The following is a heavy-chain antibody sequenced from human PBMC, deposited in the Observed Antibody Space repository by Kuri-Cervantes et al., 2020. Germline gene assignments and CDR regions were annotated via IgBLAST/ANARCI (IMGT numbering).Heavy chain of an antibody. CDR1: GGSISSSSYY. D-gene: IGHD2-2*02. J-gene: IGHJ3*02. V-gene: IGHV4-39*07. CDR2: IYYSGST. CDR3: ARGDTVDAFDI. Sequence: SETLSLTCTVSGGSISSSSYYWGWIRQPPGKGLEWIGSIYYSGSTYYNPSLKSRVTISVDTSKNQFSLKLSSATAADTAVYYCARGDTVDAFDIWGQGTMVTVSS.